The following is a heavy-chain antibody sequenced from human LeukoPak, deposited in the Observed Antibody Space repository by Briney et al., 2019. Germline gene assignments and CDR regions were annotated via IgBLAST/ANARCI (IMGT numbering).Heavy chain of an antibody. V-gene: IGHV5-51*01. Sequence: GESLKIPCKGSGYSFTSYWIGWVRQLPGKGLEWMGVISPGDSDTRYSPSFQGQATIPADKSISTAYLQWSSVKASDTAIYYCARRCPDILTGLWVAFDIWGQGTMVTVSS. CDR1: GYSFTSYW. J-gene: IGHJ3*02. D-gene: IGHD3-9*01. CDR3: ARRCPDILTGLWVAFDI. CDR2: ISPGDSDT.